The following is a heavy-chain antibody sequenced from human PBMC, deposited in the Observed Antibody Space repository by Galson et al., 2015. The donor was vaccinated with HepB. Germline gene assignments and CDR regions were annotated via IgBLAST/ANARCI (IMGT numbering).Heavy chain of an antibody. CDR3: ARESIVVVPAASYGMDV. D-gene: IGHD2-2*01. CDR1: GFTFSSYS. J-gene: IGHJ6*02. Sequence: SLRLSCAASGFTFSSYSMNWVRQAPGKGLEWVSYISSSSSTIYYADSVKGRFTISRDNAKNSLYPQMNSLRAEDTAVYYCARESIVVVPAASYGMDVWGQGTTVTVSS. V-gene: IGHV3-48*01. CDR2: ISSSSSTI.